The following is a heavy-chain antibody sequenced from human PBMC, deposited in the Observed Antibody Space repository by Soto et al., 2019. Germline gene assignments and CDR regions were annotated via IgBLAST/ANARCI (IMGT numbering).Heavy chain of an antibody. V-gene: IGHV3-23*01. D-gene: IGHD3-22*01. J-gene: IGHJ4*02. CDR2: ISGSDATT. Sequence: EVQLLESGGGLVQPGGSLRLSCAASGFTFSSYAMNWVRQAPGKGLEWVSAISGSDATTHFADSVKGRFTISRSNSKNALYLQTNRMRADDTAVYYCARDPSYYDSSGSYSPPYWGQGTLVTVSS. CDR1: GFTFSSYA. CDR3: ARDPSYYDSSGSYSPPY.